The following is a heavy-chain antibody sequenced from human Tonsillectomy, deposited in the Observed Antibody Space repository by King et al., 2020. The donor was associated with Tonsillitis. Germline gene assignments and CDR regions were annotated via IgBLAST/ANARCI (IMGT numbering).Heavy chain of an antibody. Sequence: VQLVESGGGLVQPGRSLRLSCAASGFTFDDYGMHWVRQAPGKGLEWVSGISWNSGSIGYADSLKGRFTISRDNAKNSLYLQMNSLRAEDTDLYYCAKAHLPCGGDCYPTANDAFDNWGQGTMVTVSS. CDR1: GFTFDDYG. CDR2: ISWNSGSI. J-gene: IGHJ3*02. V-gene: IGHV3-9*01. CDR3: AKAHLPCGGDCYPTANDAFDN. D-gene: IGHD2-21*02.